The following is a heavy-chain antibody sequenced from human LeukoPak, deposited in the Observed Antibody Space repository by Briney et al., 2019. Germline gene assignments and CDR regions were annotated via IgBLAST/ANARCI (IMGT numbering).Heavy chain of an antibody. J-gene: IGHJ4*02. D-gene: IGHD2-15*01. Sequence: GGSLRLSCAASGFTFSSYAMSWVRQAPGKGLEWVSGISGSGGSTHYADSVKGRFTISRDNSKNSLYLQMNSLRAEDTAVYHCAKDLAGFPFCSDYWGQGTLVTVSS. CDR1: GFTFSSYA. CDR3: AKDLAGFPFCSDY. CDR2: ISGSGGST. V-gene: IGHV3-23*01.